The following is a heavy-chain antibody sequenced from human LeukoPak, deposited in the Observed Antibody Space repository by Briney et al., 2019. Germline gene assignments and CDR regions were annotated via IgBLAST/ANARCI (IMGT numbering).Heavy chain of an antibody. Sequence: GGSLRLSCAASGFTVSSNYMSWVRQAPGKGLEWVSVVYSGGSTYYADSVKGRFTISRDNSKNTLYLQMNSLRAEDTAVYYCARVRAVAGIRYWYFDLWGRGTLVTVSS. D-gene: IGHD6-19*01. CDR3: ARVRAVAGIRYWYFDL. J-gene: IGHJ2*01. CDR1: GFTVSSNY. V-gene: IGHV3-53*01. CDR2: VYSGGST.